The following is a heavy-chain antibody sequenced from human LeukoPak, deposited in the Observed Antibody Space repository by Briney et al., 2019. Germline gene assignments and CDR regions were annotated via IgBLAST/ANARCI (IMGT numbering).Heavy chain of an antibody. D-gene: IGHD3-16*01. CDR2: IIPILGIA. CDR3: ATPRGNYYYGMDV. J-gene: IGHJ6*02. Sequence: ASVKVSCKASGGTFSSYAISWVRQAPGQGLEWMGRIIPILGIANYAQKFQGRVTITADKSTSTAYMELSSLRSDDTAVYYCATPRGNYYYGMDVWGQGTTVTVAS. V-gene: IGHV1-69*04. CDR1: GGTFSSYA.